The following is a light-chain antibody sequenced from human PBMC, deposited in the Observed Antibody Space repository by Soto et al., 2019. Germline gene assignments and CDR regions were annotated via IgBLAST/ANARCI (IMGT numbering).Light chain of an antibody. Sequence: IRLTQSPSFLSASAGDRVTITCRASQDITKYLAWFQQKPGRAPKLLIYGAFTLQRGVPSRFSGRGSGTEFTLTISSLQPEDFATYYCQQVDTYPMTFGGGTKVDIK. CDR1: QDITKY. CDR2: GAF. CDR3: QQVDTYPMT. J-gene: IGKJ4*01. V-gene: IGKV1-9*01.